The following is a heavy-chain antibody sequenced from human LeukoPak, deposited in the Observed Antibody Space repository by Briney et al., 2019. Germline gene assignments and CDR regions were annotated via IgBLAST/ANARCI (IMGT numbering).Heavy chain of an antibody. CDR3: ARHLLYYGSGSFYPYYYYGMDV. Sequence: PSETLSLTCTVSRGSISSYYWSWIRQSPGKGLEWIGYIHDSGSTNYNPSLESRVTISVDTSKNQFSLKLSSVTAAGTAVYYCARHLLYYGSGSFYPYYYYGMDVWGQGTTVTVSS. V-gene: IGHV4-59*08. D-gene: IGHD3-10*01. CDR2: IHDSGST. J-gene: IGHJ6*02. CDR1: RGSISSYY.